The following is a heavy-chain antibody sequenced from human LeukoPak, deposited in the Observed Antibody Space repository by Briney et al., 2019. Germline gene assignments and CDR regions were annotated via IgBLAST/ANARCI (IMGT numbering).Heavy chain of an antibody. Sequence: SGTLSLTCAVSGGSISSTNWWSWVRQPPGKGLEWIGEIYHTGSSNYNPSLKSRVTISLDKSKNLFSLKLRSVTAADTAVYYCASKWYCGGDCYYQIDYWGQGTLVTVSS. J-gene: IGHJ4*02. CDR2: IYHTGSS. D-gene: IGHD2-21*02. V-gene: IGHV4-4*02. CDR3: ASKWYCGGDCYYQIDY. CDR1: GGSISSTNW.